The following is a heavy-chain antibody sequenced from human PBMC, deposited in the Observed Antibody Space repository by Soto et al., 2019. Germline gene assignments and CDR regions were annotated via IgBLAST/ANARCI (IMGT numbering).Heavy chain of an antibody. CDR3: AKVMRSTSSTANFDY. V-gene: IGHV3-23*01. Sequence: EVQLLESGGGLVQPGGSLRLSCAASGFTFSMFAMNWVRQAPGKGLEWVASITYSGGSINYADSVRGRFTISRDNSKSTLSLQMTSLRAEDTAVYYCAKVMRSTSSTANFDYWGRGTLVTVSS. CDR2: ITYSGGSI. D-gene: IGHD3-16*01. CDR1: GFTFSMFA. J-gene: IGHJ4*02.